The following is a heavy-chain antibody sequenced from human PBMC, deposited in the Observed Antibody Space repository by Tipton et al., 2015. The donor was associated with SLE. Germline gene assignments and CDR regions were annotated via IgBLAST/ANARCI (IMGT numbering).Heavy chain of an antibody. J-gene: IGHJ4*02. CDR2: ISYDGSNK. CDR3: ARDADACAGNF. V-gene: IGHV3-30*04. D-gene: IGHD1-14*01. CDR1: RFTFSSYA. Sequence: SLRLSCAASRFTFSSYAMHWVRQAPGKGLEWVTLISYDGSNKFYADSVKGRFTISRDNSKNTLYLQMNSLRAEDAAVYYCARDADACAGNFWVQGTLVTVSA.